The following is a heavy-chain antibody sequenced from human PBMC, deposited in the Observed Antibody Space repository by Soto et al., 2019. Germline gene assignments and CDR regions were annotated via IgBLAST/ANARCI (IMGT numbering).Heavy chain of an antibody. CDR2: INAGNGNT. D-gene: IGHD7-27*01. CDR3: ATPGLRRSWGFDY. V-gene: IGHV1-3*01. J-gene: IGHJ4*02. CDR1: GYTFTSYA. Sequence: QVQLVQSGAEVKKPGASVKVSCKASGYTFTSYAMHWVRQAPGQRLEGMGWINAGNGNTKYSQKFQGRVTITRDTSASTAYMELSSLRSEDTAVYYCATPGLRRSWGFDYWGQGTLVTVSS.